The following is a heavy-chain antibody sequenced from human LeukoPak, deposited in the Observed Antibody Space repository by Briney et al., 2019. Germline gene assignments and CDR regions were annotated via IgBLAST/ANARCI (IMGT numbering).Heavy chain of an antibody. CDR1: GFTFIKYS. CDR2: IYSGGST. CDR3: AREGGDGSGSYQDY. D-gene: IGHD3-10*01. Sequence: GGSLRLSCAASGFTFIKYSMTWVRQAPGKGLEWVSFIYSGGSTYYADSVKGRFTISRDNSKNTLYLQMNSLRAEDTAVYYCAREGGDGSGSYQDYWGQGTLVTVSS. V-gene: IGHV3-53*01. J-gene: IGHJ4*02.